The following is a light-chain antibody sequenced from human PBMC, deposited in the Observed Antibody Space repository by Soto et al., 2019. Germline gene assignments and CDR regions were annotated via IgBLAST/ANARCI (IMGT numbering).Light chain of an antibody. CDR1: SSNIGAGYD. CDR2: VNS. J-gene: IGLJ2*01. CDR3: QSYDSSLSAVV. V-gene: IGLV1-40*01. Sequence: QSVLTQPPSVSGAPGQRVTISGTGSSSNIGAGYDVHWYQQLPGTAPKLLIYVNSNRPSGVPDRFSGSKSGTSASLAITGLQAEDEADYYCQSYDSSLSAVVFGGGTQLTVL.